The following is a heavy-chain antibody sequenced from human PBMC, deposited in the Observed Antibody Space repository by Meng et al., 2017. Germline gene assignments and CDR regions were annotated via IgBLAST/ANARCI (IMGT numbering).Heavy chain of an antibody. Sequence: SETLSLTCTVSGGSISSGGYYWSWIRQHPGKGLEWIGYIYYSGSTYYNPSLKSLVTISVDTSKNQFSLKLSSVTAAGTAVYYCARVLSKFSSGSYSVRYFDLWGRGTLVTVSS. V-gene: IGHV4-31*01. CDR1: GGSISSGGYY. CDR3: ARVLSKFSSGSYSVRYFDL. J-gene: IGHJ2*01. D-gene: IGHD1-26*01. CDR2: IYYSGST.